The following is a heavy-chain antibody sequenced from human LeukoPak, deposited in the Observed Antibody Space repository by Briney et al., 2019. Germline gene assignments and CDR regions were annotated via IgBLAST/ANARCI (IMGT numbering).Heavy chain of an antibody. CDR1: GGSISSYY. Sequence: SETLSLTCTVSGGSISSYYWSWIRQPAGKELEWIGRIYTSGSTNYNPSLKSRVTMSVDTSKNQFSLKLSSVTAADTAVYYCARAFSYGGNSVFFDYWGQGTLVTVSS. D-gene: IGHD4-23*01. J-gene: IGHJ4*02. CDR2: IYTSGST. V-gene: IGHV4-4*07. CDR3: ARAFSYGGNSVFFDY.